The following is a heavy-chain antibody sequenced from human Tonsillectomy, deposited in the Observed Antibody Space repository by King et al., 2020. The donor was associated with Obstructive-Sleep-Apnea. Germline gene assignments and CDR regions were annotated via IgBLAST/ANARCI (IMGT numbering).Heavy chain of an antibody. Sequence: EVQLVESGGGLVQPGRSLRLSCAASGFTFDDYGMHWVRQAPGKGLEWVSGINWNSGSIGYADSVKGRFTISRDNAKNSLYLQMNSLRGEYTAFYYCAKDLSSGWYSPQDYWGQGTLVTVSS. CDR1: GFTFDDYG. J-gene: IGHJ4*02. CDR2: INWNSGSI. CDR3: AKDLSSGWYSPQDY. V-gene: IGHV3-9*01. D-gene: IGHD6-19*01.